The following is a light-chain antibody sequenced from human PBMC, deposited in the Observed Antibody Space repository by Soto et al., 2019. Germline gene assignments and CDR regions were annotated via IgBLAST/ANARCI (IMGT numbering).Light chain of an antibody. CDR3: QTWGPGFVL. CDR1: SGHSNYD. J-gene: IGLJ2*01. Sequence: QSVLTQSPSASASLGASVKLTCTLSSGHSNYDIAWHQQQPEKGPRYLMKLDSDGSHTRGDGIPDRFSGSSSGAERYVTISSLQSEDEADYYCQTWGPGFVLFGGGTQLTVL. V-gene: IGLV4-69*02. CDR2: LDSDGSH.